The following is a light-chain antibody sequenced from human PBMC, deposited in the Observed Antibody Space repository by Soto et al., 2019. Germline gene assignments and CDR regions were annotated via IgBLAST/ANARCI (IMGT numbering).Light chain of an antibody. CDR2: SSS. Sequence: EIVMTQAPATLSVSPGERATLSCRASQSFSSNLAWYQQKPAQAPRLLIYSSSTRATGITASFIGSGSGTEFTLTISSLQSEDFAVYYCQQYNNWPPVTFGQGTRLEIK. CDR1: QSFSSN. V-gene: IGKV3-15*01. J-gene: IGKJ5*01. CDR3: QQYNNWPPVT.